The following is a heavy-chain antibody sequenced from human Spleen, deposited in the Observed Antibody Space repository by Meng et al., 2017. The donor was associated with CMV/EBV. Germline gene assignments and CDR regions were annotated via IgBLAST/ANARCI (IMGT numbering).Heavy chain of an antibody. D-gene: IGHD6-13*01. J-gene: IGHJ4*02. V-gene: IGHV4-39*01. Sequence: TVSGGSISRSNYYWGWLRQPPGKGLEWIGSIYYSGSTYYNPSLKSRVTISVDTSKNQFSLRLNSMTAADTAMYYCARPGGSSWYYFDFWGQGTLVTVSS. CDR2: IYYSGST. CDR1: GGSISRSNYY. CDR3: ARPGGSSWYYFDF.